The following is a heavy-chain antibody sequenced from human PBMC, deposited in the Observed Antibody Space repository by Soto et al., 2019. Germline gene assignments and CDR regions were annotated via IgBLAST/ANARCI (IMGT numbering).Heavy chain of an antibody. J-gene: IGHJ6*02. V-gene: IGHV3-48*02. CDR1: GFTFSSYI. Sequence: EVQLVESGGGLVQPGGSLRLSCAASGFTFSSYIMNWVRQAPGKGLEWVSYISSSSSTIYYADSVKGRFTISRDNAKNSLYLQMNSLRDEDTAVYYCARDLTGYPFYGMDVWGQGTTVTVSS. D-gene: IGHD1-1*01. CDR2: ISSSSSTI. CDR3: ARDLTGYPFYGMDV.